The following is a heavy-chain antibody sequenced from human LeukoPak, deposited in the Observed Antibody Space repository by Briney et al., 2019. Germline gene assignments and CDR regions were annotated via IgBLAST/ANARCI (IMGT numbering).Heavy chain of an antibody. V-gene: IGHV3-33*01. D-gene: IGHD1-26*01. J-gene: IGHJ3*02. CDR1: GFTFSSYG. Sequence: GGSLRLSCAASGFTFSSYGMHWVRQAPGKGLEWVAVIWYDGSNKYYADSVKGRFTISRDNSKNTLYLQMNSLRAEDTAVYYCARDCAPSGSYWSEPRRQDAFDIWGQGTMVTVSS. CDR2: IWYDGSNK. CDR3: ARDCAPSGSYWSEPRRQDAFDI.